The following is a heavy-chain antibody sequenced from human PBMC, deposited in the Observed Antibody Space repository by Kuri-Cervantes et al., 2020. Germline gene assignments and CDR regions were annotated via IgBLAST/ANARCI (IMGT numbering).Heavy chain of an antibody. CDR2: IIPIFGTA. Sequence: ASVKVSCKTSGYTFTSYYIHWVRQAPGQGLEWMGGIIPIFGTANYAQKFQGRVTMTRDTSTSTVYMELSSLRSEDTAVYYCARHDGDHGLNYFDYWGQGTLVTVSS. J-gene: IGHJ4*02. V-gene: IGHV1-46*01. D-gene: IGHD4-17*01. CDR1: GYTFTSYY. CDR3: ARHDGDHGLNYFDY.